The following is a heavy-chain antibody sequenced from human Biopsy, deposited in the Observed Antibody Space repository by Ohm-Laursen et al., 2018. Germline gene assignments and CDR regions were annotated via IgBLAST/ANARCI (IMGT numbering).Heavy chain of an antibody. V-gene: IGHV3-30*18. CDR2: ISYDGSKT. J-gene: IGHJ6*02. CDR3: AKDKGTFNFYYYGMDV. D-gene: IGHD2/OR15-2a*01. Sequence: SLRLSCAASGFTFSNSGMHRVRQAPDKGLEWVAAISYDGSKTDYGDSVKGRLNISRDNSKNTLDLQMSSLRVEDTAVYFCAKDKGTFNFYYYGMDVWGQGTTVTVSS. CDR1: GFTFSNSG.